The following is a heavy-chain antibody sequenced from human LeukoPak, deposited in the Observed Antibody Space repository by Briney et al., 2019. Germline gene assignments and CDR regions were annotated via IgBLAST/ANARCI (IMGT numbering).Heavy chain of an antibody. CDR3: AREGGFFRPLDY. V-gene: IGHV4-4*02. J-gene: IGHJ4*02. D-gene: IGHD3-3*01. Sequence: PSQTLSLTCGASGGSVTSTNWWTWVRQPPGKGLEWIGEVHLDGRTNYNPSLESRLTISVDLSENHISLKLTSVTAADTAVYYCAREGGFFRPLDYSGQGTLVTVSS. CDR2: VHLDGRT. CDR1: GGSVTSTNW.